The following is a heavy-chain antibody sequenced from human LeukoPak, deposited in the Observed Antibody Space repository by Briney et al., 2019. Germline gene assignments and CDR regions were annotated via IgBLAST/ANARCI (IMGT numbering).Heavy chain of an antibody. V-gene: IGHV3-21*01. D-gene: IGHD2-2*01. CDR3: ARRYCTSTNCYSFDS. CDR1: GFNFNNYA. Sequence: GGSLRLSCADSGFNFNNYAMNWVRQAPGKGLEWVSSISSSGGSIFYADSLKGRFTISRDNAKNSLYLQMNSLRAEDTAVYYCARRYCTSTNCYSFDSWGQGTLVTVSS. CDR2: ISSSGGSI. J-gene: IGHJ4*02.